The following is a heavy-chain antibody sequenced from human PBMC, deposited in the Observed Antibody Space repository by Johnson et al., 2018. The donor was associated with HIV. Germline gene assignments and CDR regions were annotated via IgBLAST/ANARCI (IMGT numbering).Heavy chain of an antibody. J-gene: IGHJ3*02. D-gene: IGHD3-22*01. CDR1: GFIVSSNY. Sequence: VQVVESGGGLVQPGGSLRLSCAASGFIVSSNYMSWVRQAPGKGLECVSVIFSGGSTYYADSVKGRFTISRDNAKNSLYLQMNSLRAEDTAVYYCASGADYYDSSGYYPLDAFDIWGQGTMVTVSS. CDR3: ASGADYYDSSGYYPLDAFDI. CDR2: IFSGGST. V-gene: IGHV3-66*01.